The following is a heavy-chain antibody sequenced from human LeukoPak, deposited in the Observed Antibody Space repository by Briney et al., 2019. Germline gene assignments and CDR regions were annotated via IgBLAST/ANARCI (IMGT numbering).Heavy chain of an antibody. CDR3: ARGPYSSGWYSVYYYYYYGMDV. CDR1: AGSLSSYY. CDR2: IYTSGSP. J-gene: IGHJ6*02. Sequence: SETLSLTCTVSAGSLSSYYWSWVRQPAGKGLEWTGRIYTSGSPNYNPSLKSRVTMSVDTSKNQFSLKLSSVTAADTAVYYCARGPYSSGWYSVYYYYYYGMDVWGQGTTVTVSS. V-gene: IGHV4-4*07. D-gene: IGHD6-19*01.